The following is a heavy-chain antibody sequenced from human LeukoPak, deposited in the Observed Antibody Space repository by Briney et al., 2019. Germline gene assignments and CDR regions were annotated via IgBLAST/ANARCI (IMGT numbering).Heavy chain of an antibody. CDR3: ARKWSGLPLNWFDP. Sequence: SETLSLTCAVYGGSFSGYYWSWIRQPPGKGLEWTGEINHSGSTNYNPSLKSRVTISVDTSKNQFSLKLSSVTAADTAVYYCARKWSGLPLNWFDPWGQGTLVTVSS. D-gene: IGHD3-3*01. CDR2: INHSGST. J-gene: IGHJ5*02. CDR1: GGSFSGYY. V-gene: IGHV4-34*01.